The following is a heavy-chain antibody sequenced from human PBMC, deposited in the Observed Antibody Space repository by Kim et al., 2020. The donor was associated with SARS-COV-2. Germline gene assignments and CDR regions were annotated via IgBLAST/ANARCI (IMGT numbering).Heavy chain of an antibody. CDR2: IYYSGST. CDR1: GGSISSYY. CDR3: ARDLGIDYGGNFGGYYYGMDV. D-gene: IGHD4-17*01. Sequence: SETLSLTCTVSGGSISSYYWSWIRQPPGKGLEWIGYIYYSGSTNYNPSLKSRVTISVDTSKNQFSLKLSSVTAADTAVYYCARDLGIDYGGNFGGYYYGMDVWGQGTTVTVSS. J-gene: IGHJ6*02. V-gene: IGHV4-59*01.